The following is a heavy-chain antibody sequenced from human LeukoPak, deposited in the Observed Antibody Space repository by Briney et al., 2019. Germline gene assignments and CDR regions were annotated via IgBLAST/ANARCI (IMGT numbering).Heavy chain of an antibody. CDR2: ISYDGSNK. V-gene: IGHV3-30*18. J-gene: IGHJ4*02. D-gene: IGHD3-10*01. CDR3: AKEWKWFDPDY. Sequence: RGGSLRLSCAAPGFTLSSYGMHWVRQAPGKGLEWVAVISYDGSNKYYADSVKGRFTISRDNSKNTLYLQMNSLRAEDTVVYYCAKEWKWFDPDYWGQGTLVTVSS. CDR1: GFTLSSYG.